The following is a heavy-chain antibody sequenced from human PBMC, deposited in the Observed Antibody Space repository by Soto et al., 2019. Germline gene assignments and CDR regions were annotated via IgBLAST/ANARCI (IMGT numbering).Heavy chain of an antibody. D-gene: IGHD6-13*01. CDR2: ISYDGSNK. J-gene: IGHJ4*02. Sequence: GGSLRLSCAASGFTFSSYAMHWVRQAPGKGLEWVAVISYDGSNKYYADSVKGRFTISRDNSKNTLYLQMNSLRAEDTAVYYCVIAGQHLQFDYWGQGTLVTVS. CDR1: GFTFSSYA. CDR3: VIAGQHLQFDY. V-gene: IGHV3-30-3*01.